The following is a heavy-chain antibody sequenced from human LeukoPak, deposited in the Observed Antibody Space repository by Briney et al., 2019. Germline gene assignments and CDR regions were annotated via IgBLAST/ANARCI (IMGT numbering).Heavy chain of an antibody. V-gene: IGHV1-46*01. CDR2: INPSGGST. CDR1: GYTFTSYY. D-gene: IGHD2-8*01. Sequence: ASVKVSCKASGYTFTSYYMHWVRQAPGQGLEWMGIINPSGGSTSYAQKFQGRVTMTRDTSTSTVYMELSSLRSEDTAVYYCSVEADCTNSVCELGYWGQGTLVTVSS. J-gene: IGHJ4*02. CDR3: SVEADCTNSVCELGY.